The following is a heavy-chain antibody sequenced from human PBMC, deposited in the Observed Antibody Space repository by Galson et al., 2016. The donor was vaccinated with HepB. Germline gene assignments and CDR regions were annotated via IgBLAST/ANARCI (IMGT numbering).Heavy chain of an antibody. Sequence: SVKVSCKASSDTFTSFGISWVRQAPGQGLEWMGWISGYDGNTRFAQKFQDRLSMTTDTFTNTAYMELRSLRSDDTAVYYCAREGDWGQGTLVTVSS. CDR2: ISGYDGNT. CDR1: SDTFTSFG. V-gene: IGHV1-18*01. CDR3: AREGD. J-gene: IGHJ4*02.